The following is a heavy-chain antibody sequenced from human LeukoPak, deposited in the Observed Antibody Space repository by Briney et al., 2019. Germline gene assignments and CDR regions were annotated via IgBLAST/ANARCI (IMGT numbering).Heavy chain of an antibody. D-gene: IGHD4-17*01. J-gene: IGHJ3*01. CDR2: ITSYGTVT. CDR1: GFTFSTHW. Sequence: PGGSPRLSCAASGFTFSTHWMHWLRQAPGKGLVWVSSITSYGTVTRYADSVKGRFTISRDNAKNTLYLQMDSLRAEDTAVYFCASLTTVTGESAFDVWGQGTMVTVSS. V-gene: IGHV3-74*01. CDR3: ASLTTVTGESAFDV.